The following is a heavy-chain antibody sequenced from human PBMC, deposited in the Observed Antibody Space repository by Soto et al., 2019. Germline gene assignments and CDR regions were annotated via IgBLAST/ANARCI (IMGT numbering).Heavy chain of an antibody. CDR1: GGTFSSYA. J-gene: IGHJ6*02. CDR3: ARGLYSSGWFYYAMDV. V-gene: IGHV1-69*13. D-gene: IGHD6-19*01. Sequence: GASVKVSCKASGGTFSSYAISWVRQAPGQGLEWMGGIIPIFGTANYAQKFQGRVTITADESTSTAYMELSSLRSEDTAVYYCARGLYSSGWFYYAMDVWGRGPTVTVSS. CDR2: IIPIFGTA.